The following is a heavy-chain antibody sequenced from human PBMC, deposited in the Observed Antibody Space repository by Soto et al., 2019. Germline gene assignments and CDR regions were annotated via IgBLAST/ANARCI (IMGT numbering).Heavy chain of an antibody. V-gene: IGHV4-34*01. CDR1: GGSFSGYY. J-gene: IGHJ4*02. CDR2: INHSGST. Sequence: PSETLSLTCAVYGGSFSGYYWSWTRQPPGKGLEWIGEINHSGSTNYNPSLKSRVTISVDTSKNQFSLKLSSVTAADTAVYYCARGGGWSNFDYWGQGTLVTVSS. D-gene: IGHD6-19*01. CDR3: ARGGGWSNFDY.